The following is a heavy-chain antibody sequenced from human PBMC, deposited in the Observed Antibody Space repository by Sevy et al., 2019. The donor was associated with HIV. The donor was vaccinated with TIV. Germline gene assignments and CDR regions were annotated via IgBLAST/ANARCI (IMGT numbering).Heavy chain of an antibody. CDR3: ARGYCGGGSCTAFDP. CDR2: MYSGGSP. Sequence: GGSLRLSCAASGFSISNNYTAWVRQAPGKGLEWVSAMYSGGSPYYVDSVEGRFALSRDMSKNTVYLQMNSLRAEDTAVYYCARGYCGGGSCTAFDPWGQGTLVTVSS. CDR1: GFSISNNY. J-gene: IGHJ5*02. V-gene: IGHV3-53*01. D-gene: IGHD2-21*01.